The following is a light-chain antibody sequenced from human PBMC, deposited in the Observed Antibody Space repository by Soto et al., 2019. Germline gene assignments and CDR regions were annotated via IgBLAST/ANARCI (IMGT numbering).Light chain of an antibody. V-gene: IGLV1-47*01. CDR2: RNN. J-gene: IGLJ2*01. Sequence: QPVLTQPPSASGTPGQRVTISCSGSSSNIGSNYVYWYQQLPGTAPKLLIYRNNQRPSGVPDRFSGSKSGTSASLAISGIRSEDEADYYCAAWDDSLSGRDVVFGGGTKLTVL. CDR3: AAWDDSLSGRDVV. CDR1: SSNIGSNY.